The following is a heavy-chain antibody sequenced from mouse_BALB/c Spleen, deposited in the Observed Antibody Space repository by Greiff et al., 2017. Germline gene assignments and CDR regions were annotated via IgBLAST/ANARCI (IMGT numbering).Heavy chain of an antibody. CDR2: ISSGGGST. Sequence: EVQGVESGGGLVKPGGSLKLSCAASGFAFSSYDMSWVRQTPEKRLEWVAYISSGGGSTYYPDTVKGRFTISRDNAKNTLYLQMSSLKSEDTAMYYCARLYYGNYVWGQGTLVTVSA. CDR3: ARLYYGNYV. D-gene: IGHD2-1*01. CDR1: GFAFSSYD. V-gene: IGHV5-12-1*01. J-gene: IGHJ3*01.